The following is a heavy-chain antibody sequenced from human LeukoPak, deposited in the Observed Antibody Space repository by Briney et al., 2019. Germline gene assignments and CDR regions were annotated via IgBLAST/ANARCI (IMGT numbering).Heavy chain of an antibody. J-gene: IGHJ4*02. CDR3: ARLRTYYYDSSGPRDFDY. Sequence: SETLSLTCTVSGGSISSYYWSWIRQPPGKGLEWIGYIYYSGSTNYNPSLKGRVTISVDTSKNQFSLKLSSVTAADTAVYYCARLRTYYYDSSGPRDFDYWGQGTLVTVSS. CDR2: IYYSGST. D-gene: IGHD3-22*01. V-gene: IGHV4-59*08. CDR1: GGSISSYY.